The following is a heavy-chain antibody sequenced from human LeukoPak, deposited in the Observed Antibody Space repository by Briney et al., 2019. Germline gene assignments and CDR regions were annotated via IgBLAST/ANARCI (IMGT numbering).Heavy chain of an antibody. V-gene: IGHV1-69*05. CDR2: IIPIFGTA. CDR3: ARDGDSSSQGY. J-gene: IGHJ4*02. D-gene: IGHD6-13*01. CDR1: GGTFSSYA. Sequence: ASVKVSCKASGGTFSSYAISWVRQAPGQGLEWMGGIIPIFGTANYAQKFQGRVTITTDESTSTAYKELSSLRSEDTAVYYCARDGDSSSQGYWGQGTLVTVSS.